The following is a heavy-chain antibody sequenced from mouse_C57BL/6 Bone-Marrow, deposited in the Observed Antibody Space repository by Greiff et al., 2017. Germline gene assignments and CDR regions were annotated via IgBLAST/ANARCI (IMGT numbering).Heavy chain of an antibody. CDR2: INYDGSST. CDR3: ARGEYYGSAWFAY. V-gene: IGHV5-16*01. J-gene: IGHJ3*01. D-gene: IGHD1-1*01. CDR1: GFTFSDYY. Sequence: EVQLVESEGGLVQPGSSMKLSCTASGFTFSDYYMAWVRQVPEKGLEWVANINYDGSSTYYLDSLKSRFIISRDNAKNIQYLQMSSLKSEDTATYYCARGEYYGSAWFAYWGQGTLVTVSA.